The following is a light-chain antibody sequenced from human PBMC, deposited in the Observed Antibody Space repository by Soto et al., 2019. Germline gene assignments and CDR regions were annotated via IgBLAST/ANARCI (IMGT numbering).Light chain of an antibody. CDR1: QNILYSSNNKNY. CDR3: QQYFSTPFT. Sequence: DFVMTQSPGSLAVSLGERATINCKSSQNILYSSNNKNYLAWYQQKPGQPPKLLIYWASTRESGVPDRFSGSGSGTDFTLTISNLQAEDVAVYYCQQYFSTPFTFGGGTKVEIK. V-gene: IGKV4-1*01. J-gene: IGKJ4*01. CDR2: WAS.